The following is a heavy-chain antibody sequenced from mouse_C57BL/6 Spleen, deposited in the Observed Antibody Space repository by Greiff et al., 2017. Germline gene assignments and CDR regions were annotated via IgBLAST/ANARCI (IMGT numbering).Heavy chain of an antibody. CDR2: IDPSDSYT. V-gene: IGHV1-50*01. CDR3: ARSTGDAMDY. D-gene: IGHD1-1*01. CDR1: GYTFTSYW. J-gene: IGHJ4*01. Sequence: VQLQQPGAELVKPGASVKLSCKASGYTFTSYWMQWVKQRPGQGLEWIGEIDPSDSYTNYNQKFKGKATLTVDTSSSTAYMQLSSLTSEDSAVYYCARSTGDAMDYWGQGTSVTVSS.